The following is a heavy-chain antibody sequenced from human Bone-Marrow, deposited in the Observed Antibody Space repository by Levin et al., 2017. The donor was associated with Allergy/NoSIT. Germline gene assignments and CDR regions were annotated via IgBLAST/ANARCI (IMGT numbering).Heavy chain of an antibody. D-gene: IGHD3-3*01. CDR1: GASIRSYY. CDR2: MYASGGT. CDR3: ARDRDLTI. J-gene: IGHJ4*02. Sequence: SETLSLTCTVSGASIRSYYWSWIRRPAGKGLEWIGRMYASGGTNYNPSLKNRITLSVDTSKNQFSLKVTSVTAADTAVYYCARDRDLTIWGQGALVTVSS. V-gene: IGHV4-4*07.